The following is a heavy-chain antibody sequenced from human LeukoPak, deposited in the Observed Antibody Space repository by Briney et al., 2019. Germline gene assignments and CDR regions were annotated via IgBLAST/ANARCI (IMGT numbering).Heavy chain of an antibody. V-gene: IGHV4-59*01. CDR2: IYYSGST. J-gene: IGHJ5*02. CDR3: ARVDYSGYDTRGWFDP. Sequence: SETLSLTCTVSGGSISTYYWSWIRQPPGKGLEWIGYIYYSGSTNYNPSLRSRVTISVDTSKDQFSLKLSSVTAADTAVYYCARVDYSGYDTRGWFDPWGQGTLVTLSS. CDR1: GGSISTYY. D-gene: IGHD5-12*01.